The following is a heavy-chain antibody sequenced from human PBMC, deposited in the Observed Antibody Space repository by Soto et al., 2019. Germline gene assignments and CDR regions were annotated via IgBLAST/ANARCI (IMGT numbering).Heavy chain of an antibody. V-gene: IGHV5-51*01. D-gene: IGHD4-4*01. J-gene: IGHJ1*01. CDR3: ARRKYSSPRGGFDV. Sequence: PGEPLKLSCKHFGFNFPSFWIACVRQRSGKGLEWMGTIYPDDSDTRYSPSFQGQVTISADKSIQTAYLQWGSLKASYSALFHRARRKYSSPRGGFDVWGQGT. CDR1: GFNFPSFW. CDR2: IYPDDSDT.